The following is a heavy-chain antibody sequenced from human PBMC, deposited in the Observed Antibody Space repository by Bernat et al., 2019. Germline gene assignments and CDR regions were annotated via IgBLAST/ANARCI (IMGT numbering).Heavy chain of an antibody. J-gene: IGHJ4*02. D-gene: IGHD4-17*01. CDR1: GYTFTSYA. CDR2: INAGNGNT. V-gene: IGHV1-3*01. CDR3: ARDLTVTTRVTLGGVGY. Sequence: QVQLVQSGAEVKKPGASVKVSCKASGYTFTSYAMHWVRQAPGQRLEWMGWINAGNGNTKYSQKFQGRVTITRDTSASTAYMELSSLRSEDTAVYYCARDLTVTTRVTLGGVGYWGQGTLVTVSS.